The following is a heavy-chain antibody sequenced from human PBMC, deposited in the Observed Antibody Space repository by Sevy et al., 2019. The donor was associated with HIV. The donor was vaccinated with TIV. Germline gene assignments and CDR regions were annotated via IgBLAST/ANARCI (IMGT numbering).Heavy chain of an antibody. V-gene: IGHV3-30-3*01. CDR3: ARDRVLRFLEWLHYGMDV. CDR2: ISYDGSNK. D-gene: IGHD3-3*01. Sequence: GGSLRLSCAASGFTFSSYAMHWVRQAPGKGLEWVAVISYDGSNKYYADSVKGRFTISRDNSKNTLYLQMNSLRAEDTAVYYCARDRVLRFLEWLHYGMDVWGQGTTVIVSS. J-gene: IGHJ6*02. CDR1: GFTFSSYA.